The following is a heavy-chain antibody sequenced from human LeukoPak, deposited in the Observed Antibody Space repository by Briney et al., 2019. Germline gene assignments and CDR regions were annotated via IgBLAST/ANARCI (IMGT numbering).Heavy chain of an antibody. CDR3: ARLDGMGATWLAFDI. V-gene: IGHV3-66*02. CDR1: GITVSSNY. CDR2: LYSAGST. J-gene: IGHJ3*02. Sequence: QPGGSLRLSCAASGITVSSNYMSWVRQAPGKGLEWVSFLYSAGSTNYADSVKGRFTISRDNSKNTLYLQMNSLRTEDTAVYYCARLDGMGATWLAFDIWGQGTMVTVSS. D-gene: IGHD1-26*01.